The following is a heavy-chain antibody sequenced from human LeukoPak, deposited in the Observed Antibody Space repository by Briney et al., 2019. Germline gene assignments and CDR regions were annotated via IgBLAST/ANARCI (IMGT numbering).Heavy chain of an antibody. CDR2: IYYSGTT. D-gene: IGHD5-24*01. J-gene: IGHJ4*02. CDR1: GGSIISYY. CDR3: ARQDFGRDGYNHFDY. V-gene: IGHV4-59*08. Sequence: SETLSLTCTVSGGSIISYYWSWIRQPPGKGLERIGYIYYSGTTNYNPSLKSRVTLSIDTSTKQFSLKLRSVTAADTAVYYCARQDFGRDGYNHFDYWGQGSLLTVSS.